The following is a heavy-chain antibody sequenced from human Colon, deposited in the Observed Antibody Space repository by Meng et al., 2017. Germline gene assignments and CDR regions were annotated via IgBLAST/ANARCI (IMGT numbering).Heavy chain of an antibody. CDR1: GFTFSNYA. CDR2: ISGSGLIT. Sequence: GESLKISCAASGFTFSNYAMSWVRQAPGKGLEWVSAISGSGLITYYEDSVRGRFTISRDKSKYTLYLQRDSLRAEDTAVYYCAKDRAFDMWGQGTMVTVSS. V-gene: IGHV3-23*01. J-gene: IGHJ3*02. CDR3: AKDRAFDM.